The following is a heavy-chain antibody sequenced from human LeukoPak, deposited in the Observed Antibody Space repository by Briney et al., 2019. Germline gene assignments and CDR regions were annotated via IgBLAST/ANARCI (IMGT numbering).Heavy chain of an antibody. V-gene: IGHV1-24*01. CDR1: GYTLTELS. CDR3: AKGYSSSSGYYYYYMDV. J-gene: IGHJ6*03. Sequence: ASVKVSCTVSGYTLTELSMHWVRQAPGKGLEWMGGFDPEEGETIYAQKFQGRVTMTEDTSTDTAYMELSSLRSEDTAVYYCAKGYSSSSGYYYYYMDVWGKGTTVTVSS. D-gene: IGHD6-6*01. CDR2: FDPEEGET.